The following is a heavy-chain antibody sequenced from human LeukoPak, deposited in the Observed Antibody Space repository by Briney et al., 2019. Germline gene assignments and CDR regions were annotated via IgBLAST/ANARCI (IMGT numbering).Heavy chain of an antibody. CDR2: INPNTGGT. V-gene: IGHV1-2*02. CDR3: ARDSRSSYNFDY. Sequence: ASVKVSCEASGYTFTGDYLHWVRQAPGQGPEWMGWINPNTGGTNYAQKFQDRVTMTRDTSINTAYMELSRLRSDDTAVYYCARDSRSSYNFDYWGQGTLVTVSS. CDR1: GYTFTGDY. D-gene: IGHD6-6*01. J-gene: IGHJ4*02.